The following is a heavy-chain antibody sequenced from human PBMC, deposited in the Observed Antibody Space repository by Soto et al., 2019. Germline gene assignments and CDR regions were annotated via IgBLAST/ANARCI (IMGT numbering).Heavy chain of an antibody. CDR3: ARHVVGYYGMDV. CDR2: IYPGDSDT. V-gene: IGHV5-51*01. J-gene: IGHJ6*02. Sequence: PGVPHRIRKKGAGYNITGYCIGCMSQMPGKGLEWMGIIYPGDSDTRYSPSFQGQVTISADKSISTAYLQWSSLKASDTAMYYYARHVVGYYGMDVWGQGTTVTVSS. CDR1: GYNITGYC.